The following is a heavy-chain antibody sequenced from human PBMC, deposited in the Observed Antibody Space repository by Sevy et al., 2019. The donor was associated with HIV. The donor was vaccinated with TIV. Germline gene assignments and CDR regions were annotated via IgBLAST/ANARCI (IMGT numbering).Heavy chain of an antibody. Sequence: ETLSLTCTVSGGSISSSSYYWGWIRQPPGEGLEWIGSIYYSGSTYYNPSLKSRVTISVDTSKNQFSLKLSSVTAADTAVYYCARFVSSGYYWGQGTLVTVSS. CDR1: GGSISSSSYY. V-gene: IGHV4-39*01. J-gene: IGHJ4*02. CDR3: ARFVSSGYY. D-gene: IGHD3-22*01. CDR2: IYYSGST.